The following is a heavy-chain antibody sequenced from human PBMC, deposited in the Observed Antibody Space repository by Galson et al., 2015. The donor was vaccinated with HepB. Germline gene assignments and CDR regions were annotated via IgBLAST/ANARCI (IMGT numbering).Heavy chain of an antibody. CDR2: TYYRSTWHY. V-gene: IGHV6-1*01. J-gene: IGHJ3*02. CDR1: GDSASSSGVG. CDR3: ARGFRNAFDI. Sequence: CAISGDSASSSGVGWDWIRQSPSRGLEWLGATYYRSTWHYDYAVSVRSRISLIPDTANNQFSLQLHPVTPEDTAVYYCARGFRNAFDIWGQGTVVTVSS.